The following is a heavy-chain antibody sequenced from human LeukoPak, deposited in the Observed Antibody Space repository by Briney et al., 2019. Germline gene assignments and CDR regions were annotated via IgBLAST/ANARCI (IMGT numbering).Heavy chain of an antibody. D-gene: IGHD1-7*01. CDR3: ARRNSDAFDI. CDR2: IYYTGVT. CDR1: GASISSYY. Sequence: SETLSHTCIVSGASISSYYWSWIRQPPGKGLEWIGYIYYTGVTNSSPSLKSRVTISIDTSKSQFSLKLSSVTAADTAIYYCARRNSDAFDIWGQGTMVAVSS. V-gene: IGHV4-59*01. J-gene: IGHJ3*02.